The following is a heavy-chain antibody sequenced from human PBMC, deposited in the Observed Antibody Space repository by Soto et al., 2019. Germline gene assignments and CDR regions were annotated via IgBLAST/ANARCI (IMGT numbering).Heavy chain of an antibody. J-gene: IGHJ5*02. Sequence: PSETLSLTCTVSGGSISSYYWSWIRQPPGKGLEWIGYIYYSGSTNYNPSLKSRVTISVDTSKNQFSLKLSSVTAADTAVYYCARMSIGVVAAFWFDPWGQGTLVTVSS. CDR2: IYYSGST. V-gene: IGHV4-59*01. CDR1: GGSISSYY. CDR3: ARMSIGVVAAFWFDP. D-gene: IGHD2-15*01.